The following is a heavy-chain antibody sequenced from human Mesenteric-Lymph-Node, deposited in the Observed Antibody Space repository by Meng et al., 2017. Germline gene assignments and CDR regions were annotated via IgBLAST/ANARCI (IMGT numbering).Heavy chain of an antibody. CDR3: AGGRDYVFDY. Sequence: GSLRLSCTVSGGSIRGYYWSWIRQPPGKGLEWIGYIYYSGSTYYNPSLKSRVTISVDTSKNQFSLKLSSVTAADTAVYYCAGGRDYVFDYWGQGTLVTVSS. CDR2: IYYSGST. D-gene: IGHD4-17*01. V-gene: IGHV4-59*06. CDR1: GGSIRGYY. J-gene: IGHJ4*02.